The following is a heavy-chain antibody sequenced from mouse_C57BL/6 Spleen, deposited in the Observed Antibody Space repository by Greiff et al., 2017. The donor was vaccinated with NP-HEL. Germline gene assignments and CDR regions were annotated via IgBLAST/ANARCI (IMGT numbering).Heavy chain of an antibody. D-gene: IGHD3-3*01. CDR3: ARKGWALYFDY. CDR2: IDPSDSYT. J-gene: IGHJ2*01. V-gene: IGHV1-69*01. CDR1: GYTFTSYW. Sequence: QVQLKQPGAELVMPGASVKLSCKASGYTFTSYWMHWVKQRPGQGLEWIGEIDPSDSYTNYNQKFKGKSTLTVDKSSSTAYMQLSSLTSEDSAVYYCARKGWALYFDYWGQGTTLTVSS.